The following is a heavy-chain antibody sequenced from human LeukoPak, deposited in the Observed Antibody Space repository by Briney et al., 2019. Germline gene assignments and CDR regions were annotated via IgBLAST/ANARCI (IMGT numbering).Heavy chain of an antibody. Sequence: SETLSLTCTVSGGSISSSSYYWGWIRQPPGKGLEWIGSIYYSGSTYYNPSLKSRVTISVDTSKNQFSLKLTSVTAADTAIYYCARTIVTTRDYYGSGTHGAFDIWGQGTLVTVSS. CDR2: IYYSGST. V-gene: IGHV4-39*01. CDR3: ARTIVTTRDYYGSGTHGAFDI. CDR1: GGSISSSSYY. J-gene: IGHJ3*02. D-gene: IGHD3-10*01.